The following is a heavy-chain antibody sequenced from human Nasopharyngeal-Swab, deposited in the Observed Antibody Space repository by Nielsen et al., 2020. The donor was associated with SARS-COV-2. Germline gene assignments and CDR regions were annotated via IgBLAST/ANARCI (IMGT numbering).Heavy chain of an antibody. D-gene: IGHD3-16*02. J-gene: IGHJ4*02. CDR3: ARSITFGGVIAERHFDY. Sequence: VRQAPGKGLEWVSSISSSSSYIYYADSVKGRFTISRDNAKNSLYLQMNSLRAEDTAVHYCARSITFGGVIAERHFDYWGRGTLVTVSS. CDR2: ISSSSSYI. V-gene: IGHV3-21*01.